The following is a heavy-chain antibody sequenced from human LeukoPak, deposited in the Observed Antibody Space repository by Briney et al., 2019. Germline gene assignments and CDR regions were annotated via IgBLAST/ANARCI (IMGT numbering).Heavy chain of an antibody. Sequence: SETLSLTCTVSGGSISSSSYYWGWIRQPPGKGLEWIGSIYYSGSTYYNPSLKSRVTISVDTSKNQFSLKLSSVTAADTAVYYCARAGSRRLVAATPGYWGQGTLVTVSS. J-gene: IGHJ4*02. CDR3: ARAGSRRLVAATPGY. V-gene: IGHV4-39*07. D-gene: IGHD2-15*01. CDR2: IYYSGST. CDR1: GGSISSSSYY.